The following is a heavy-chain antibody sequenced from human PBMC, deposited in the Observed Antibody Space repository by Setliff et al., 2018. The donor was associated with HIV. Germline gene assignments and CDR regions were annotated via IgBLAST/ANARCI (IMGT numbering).Heavy chain of an antibody. Sequence: PSETLSLTCAVYGGSFSEYYWSWIRQSPGKGLEWIGEINHSGSTHYNPPLKSRATISVDTSKNQFSLRLNSGTAADTAVYYCARGATLLPGYSDRWEYFYMDVWGKGTTVTVSS. CDR2: INHSGST. V-gene: IGHV4-34*01. CDR1: GGSFSEYY. J-gene: IGHJ6*03. CDR3: ARGATLLPGYSDRWEYFYMDV. D-gene: IGHD5-12*01.